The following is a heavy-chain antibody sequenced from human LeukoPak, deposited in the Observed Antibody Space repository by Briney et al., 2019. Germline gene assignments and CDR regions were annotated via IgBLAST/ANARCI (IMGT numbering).Heavy chain of an antibody. V-gene: IGHV2-5*02. D-gene: IGHD3-3*01. J-gene: IGHJ4*02. Sequence: SGPTLVNPTQTLTLTCTFSGFSLSTSGVGVGWIRQPPGKALEWLALIYWDDDKRYSPSLKSRVTITKDTSKNQVVLTLTNMDPVDTATYYCAHVKYYDFWGGYYTPYFDYWGQGALVTVSS. CDR2: IYWDDDK. CDR1: GFSLSTSGVG. CDR3: AHVKYYDFWGGYYTPYFDY.